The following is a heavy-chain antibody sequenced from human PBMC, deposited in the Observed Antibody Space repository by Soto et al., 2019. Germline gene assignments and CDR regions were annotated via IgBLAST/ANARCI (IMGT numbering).Heavy chain of an antibody. J-gene: IGHJ6*04. D-gene: IGHD2-15*01. CDR1: GFTFSSYG. CDR3: AKEWGYCSGGSCYYYYYGMDV. V-gene: IGHV3-30*18. Sequence: QVQLVESGGGVVQPGRSLRLSCAASGFTFSSYGMHWVRQAPGKGLEWVAVISYDGSNKYYADSVKGRFTISTDNSKNTLYLQMNSLRAEETAVYYCAKEWGYCSGGSCYYYYYGMDVWGEGTTVTVSS. CDR2: ISYDGSNK.